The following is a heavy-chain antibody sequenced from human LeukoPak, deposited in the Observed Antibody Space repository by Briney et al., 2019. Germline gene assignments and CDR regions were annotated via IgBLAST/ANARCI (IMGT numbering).Heavy chain of an antibody. CDR1: GFTFSSYW. Sequence: QAGGSLRLSCAASGFTFSSYWMSWVRQAPGKGLEWVANIKKDGSEKKYVDSVKGRFTISRDNSKNTLYLQMHSLRGEDTAVYYCARSRYDILTGYSGFMDVWGKGTTVTVSS. D-gene: IGHD3-9*01. CDR3: ARSRYDILTGYSGFMDV. CDR2: IKKDGSEK. J-gene: IGHJ6*03. V-gene: IGHV3-7*01.